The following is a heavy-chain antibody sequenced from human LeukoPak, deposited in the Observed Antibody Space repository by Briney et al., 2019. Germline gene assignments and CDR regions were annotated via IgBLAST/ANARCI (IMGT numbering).Heavy chain of an antibody. Sequence: GGSLRLSCAASGFTFSSYSMNWVRQAPGKGLEWVSSISSSSSYIYYADSVKSRFTISRDNAKNSLYLQMNSLRAEDTAVYYCARGDSGSYYVYFDYWGQGTLVTVSS. CDR3: ARGDSGSYYVYFDY. J-gene: IGHJ4*02. V-gene: IGHV3-21*01. CDR1: GFTFSSYS. D-gene: IGHD1-26*01. CDR2: ISSSSSYI.